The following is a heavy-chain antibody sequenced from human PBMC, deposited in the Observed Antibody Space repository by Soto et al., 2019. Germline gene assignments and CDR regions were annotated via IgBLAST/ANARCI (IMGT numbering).Heavy chain of an antibody. D-gene: IGHD1-26*01. J-gene: IGHJ4*02. V-gene: IGHV4-30-4*01. CDR2: ISYSGTT. CDR1: GGSISSGNYY. Sequence: SETLSLTCTVSGGSISSGNYYWSWIRQPPGKGLEWIGFISYSGTTHYSASLRSRVSISVDTSKNQFSLDLSSVTAADTAVYYCARRSYNNFDYWGQGTLVTVSS. CDR3: ARRSYNNFDY.